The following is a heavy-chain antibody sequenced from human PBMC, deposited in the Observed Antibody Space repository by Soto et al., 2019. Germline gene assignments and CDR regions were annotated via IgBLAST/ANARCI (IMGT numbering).Heavy chain of an antibody. CDR1: GFTFTSYS. V-gene: IGHV3-48*01. Sequence: GGPLRLSCAASGFTFTSYSMNWVRQAQGKGLEWVSFISDSSTRTSYADSVKGRFTLSRDNAKNSVYLQMNSLRAEDTAVYYCVRAECTTCFGFLHWGQGTLVTVSS. CDR3: VRAECTTCFGFLH. D-gene: IGHD2-2*01. CDR2: ISDSSTRT. J-gene: IGHJ1*01.